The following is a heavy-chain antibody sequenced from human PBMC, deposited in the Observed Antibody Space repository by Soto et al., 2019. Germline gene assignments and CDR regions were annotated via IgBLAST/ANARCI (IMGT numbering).Heavy chain of an antibody. V-gene: IGHV4-34*01. J-gene: IGHJ6*02. CDR3: ARFSGSYYYAMDV. CDR1: GGSFSGYY. D-gene: IGHD6-19*01. CDR2: INHSGVT. Sequence: SETLSLTCAVYGGSFSGYYWSWIRQPPGKGLEWIGEINHSGVTNYKPSLKRRVTISVDTSKNQFSLQLKSVTAADTALYYCARFSGSYYYAMDVWSQG.